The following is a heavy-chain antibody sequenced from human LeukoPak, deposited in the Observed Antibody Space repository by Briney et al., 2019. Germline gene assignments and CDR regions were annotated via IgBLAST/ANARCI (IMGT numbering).Heavy chain of an antibody. CDR3: ARAINYHDDSGLNWFDP. Sequence: SETLSLTCAVYGGSFSGYYWSWIRQPPGKGLEWIGEIKHSGSSNYNPSLKSRVTMSVDTSKNQFSLKLRSVTAADTAVYYCARAINYHDDSGLNWFDPWGQGTLVTVSS. V-gene: IGHV4-34*01. J-gene: IGHJ5*02. CDR2: IKHSGSS. D-gene: IGHD3-22*01. CDR1: GGSFSGYY.